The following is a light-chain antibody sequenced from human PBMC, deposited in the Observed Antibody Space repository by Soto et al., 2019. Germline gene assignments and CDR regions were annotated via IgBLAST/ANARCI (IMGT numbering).Light chain of an antibody. V-gene: IGLV2-14*01. J-gene: IGLJ2*01. CDR1: SSDVGGYNY. CDR3: ISYTSSSTLVV. CDR2: DVS. Sequence: QSALTQPASVSGSPGQSITISCTGTSSDVGGYNYVSWYQQHPGKAPKLMIYDVSNRPSGVSNRFSGSKSGNTASLTISGLQAEEEADYYGISYTSSSTLVVFGGGTKPTVL.